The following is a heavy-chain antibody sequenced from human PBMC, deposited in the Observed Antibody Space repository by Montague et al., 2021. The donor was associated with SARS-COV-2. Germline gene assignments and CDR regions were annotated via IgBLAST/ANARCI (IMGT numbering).Heavy chain of an antibody. Sequence: TLSLTCTVSGGSINNDKCYWSWLRQPAGKGLKWIGSMYANGSTNYNPSLKSPVTIAGDTSQNQFSLKLRSVTAADTAVYYCARDSPVVITISSRKYYGLDVWGQGTTVTVSS. CDR2: MYANGST. J-gene: IGHJ6*02. CDR1: GGSINNDKCY. CDR3: ARDSPVVITISSRKYYGLDV. D-gene: IGHD3-22*01. V-gene: IGHV4-61*02.